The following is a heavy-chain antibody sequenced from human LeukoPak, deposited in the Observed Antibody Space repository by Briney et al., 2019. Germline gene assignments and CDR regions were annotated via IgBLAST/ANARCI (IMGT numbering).Heavy chain of an antibody. CDR2: TRSSGTYT. J-gene: IGHJ6*02. CDR3: SRDQPGYYYGMDV. V-gene: IGHV3-21*01. Sequence: GGSLRLSCAASAFTFSDFSMNWVRQAPGKGLEWVSSTRSSGTYTYYADSVKGRFTISRDNAENSLYLQMNSLRAEDTAIYYCSRDQPGYYYGMDVWGHGTTVTVSS. CDR1: AFTFSDFS.